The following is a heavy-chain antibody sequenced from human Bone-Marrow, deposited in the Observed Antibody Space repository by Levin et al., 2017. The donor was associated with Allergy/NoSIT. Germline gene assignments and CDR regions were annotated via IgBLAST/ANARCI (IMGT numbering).Heavy chain of an antibody. Sequence: SCAASGFTFSSYAMHWVRQAPGKGLEWVAVISYDGSNKYYADSVKGRFTISRDNSKNTLYLQMNSLRAEDTAVYYCAREGHGGIAVAGGVYFDYWGQGTLVTVSS. CDR3: AREGHGGIAVAGGVYFDY. CDR1: GFTFSSYA. J-gene: IGHJ4*02. CDR2: ISYDGSNK. D-gene: IGHD6-19*01. V-gene: IGHV3-30-3*01.